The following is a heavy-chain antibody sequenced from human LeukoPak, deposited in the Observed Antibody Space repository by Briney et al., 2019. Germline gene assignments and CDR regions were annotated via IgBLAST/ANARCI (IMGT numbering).Heavy chain of an antibody. D-gene: IGHD3-10*01. CDR1: GFTFSSYS. J-gene: IGHJ4*02. CDR2: ISSSSSYI. CDR3: SRRGGITMVRGVIIEGPGFDY. Sequence: GGSLRLSGAASGFTFSSYSMNWVRQAPGKGREWVSSISSSSSYIYYADSVKGRFTISRDNAKNSLYLQMNSLRAEDTDVYYRSRRGGITMVRGVIIEGPGFDYWGQGTLVTVSS. V-gene: IGHV3-21*01.